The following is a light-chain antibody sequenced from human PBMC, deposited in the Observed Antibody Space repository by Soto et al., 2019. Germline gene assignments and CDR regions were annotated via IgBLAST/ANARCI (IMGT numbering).Light chain of an antibody. CDR2: DVS. Sequence: DIHMTQSPSTLSAFVGDRVTITCRSSQSISLWLAWYQQKPGKAPRLLIYDVSTFESGVPSRFSGSGSGTEFSLTIKSLEPDDFATYYCQQYNSYSWTFGQGTKVEIK. CDR1: QSISLW. V-gene: IGKV1-5*01. CDR3: QQYNSYSWT. J-gene: IGKJ1*01.